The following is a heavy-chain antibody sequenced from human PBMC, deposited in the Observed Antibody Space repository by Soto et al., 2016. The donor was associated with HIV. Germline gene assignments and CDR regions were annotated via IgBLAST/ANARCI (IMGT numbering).Heavy chain of an antibody. CDR3: VSPYYYDSGSFS. D-gene: IGHD3-10*01. CDR2: ISSNGGNT. J-gene: IGHJ5*02. V-gene: IGHV3-64D*06. CDR1: GFIFSNYA. Sequence: EVQLVESGGVLVQPGESLRLSCSASGFIFSNYAMHWVRQVPGKGLEYVSAISSNGGNTYYADSVKDRFSISRDNSKNTLYLQMNSLRDEDTGIYYCVSPYYYDSGSFSWGQGTLVTVS.